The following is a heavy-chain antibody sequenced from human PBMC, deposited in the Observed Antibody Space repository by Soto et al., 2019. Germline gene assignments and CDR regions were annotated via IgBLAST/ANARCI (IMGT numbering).Heavy chain of an antibody. Sequence: GASVKVSCKASGYTFTSYDTNWVRQATGQGLEWMGWMNPNSGNTGYAQKFQGRVTMTRNTSISTAYMELSSLRSEDTAVYYCARVQNVYDFWSGYYYYYMDVWGKGTTVTVSS. V-gene: IGHV1-8*01. CDR3: ARVQNVYDFWSGYYYYYMDV. CDR1: GYTFTSYD. D-gene: IGHD3-3*01. CDR2: MNPNSGNT. J-gene: IGHJ6*03.